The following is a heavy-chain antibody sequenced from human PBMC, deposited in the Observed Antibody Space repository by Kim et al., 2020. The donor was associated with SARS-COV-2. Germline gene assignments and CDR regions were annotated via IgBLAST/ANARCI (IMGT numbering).Heavy chain of an antibody. D-gene: IGHD3-9*01. CDR3: ARDALRYFDRLLYVYYGMDV. J-gene: IGHJ6*02. V-gene: IGHV7-4-1*02. CDR1: GYTFTSYA. CDR2: INTNTGNP. Sequence: ASVKVSCKASGYTFTSYAMNWVRQAPGQGLEWMGWINTNTGNPTYAQGFTGRFVFSLDTSASTAYLQISSLKAEDTAVYYCARDALRYFDRLLYVYYGMDVGGQGATVTVCS.